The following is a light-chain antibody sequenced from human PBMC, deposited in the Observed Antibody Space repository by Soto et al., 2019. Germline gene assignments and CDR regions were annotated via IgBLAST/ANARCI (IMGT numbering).Light chain of an antibody. Sequence: QSALTQPRSVSGSPGQSVAISCTGTSGDVGAYNFVSWYQQHPGNAPKLIIYDVNSRPSGVPHRFSGSKSGNTASLTISGLQAEDDADYYCCSYAGTYSYVFGAGTKLTVL. CDR1: SGDVGAYNF. V-gene: IGLV2-11*01. CDR2: DVN. CDR3: CSYAGTYSYV. J-gene: IGLJ2*01.